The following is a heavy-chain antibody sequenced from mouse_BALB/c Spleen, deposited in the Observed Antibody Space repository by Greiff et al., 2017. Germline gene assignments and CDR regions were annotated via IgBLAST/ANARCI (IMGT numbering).Heavy chain of an antibody. Sequence: EVKLEESGGGLVKPGGSLKLSCAASGFTFSDYYMYWVRQTPEKRLEWVATISDGGSYTYYPDSVKGRFTISRDNAKNNLYLQMSSLKSEDTAMYYCARGNDLDYWGQGTSVTVSS. J-gene: IGHJ4*01. D-gene: IGHD2-12*01. CDR3: ARGNDLDY. CDR2: ISDGGSYT. V-gene: IGHV5-4*02. CDR1: GFTFSDYY.